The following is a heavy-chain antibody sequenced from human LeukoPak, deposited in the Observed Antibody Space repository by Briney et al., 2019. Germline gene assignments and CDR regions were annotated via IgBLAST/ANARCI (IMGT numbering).Heavy chain of an antibody. Sequence: GASVKVSCKASGYTFTSYDINWVRQATGQGLEWMGWMNPNSGNTGYAQKFQGRVTMTRNTSISTAYMELSSLRSEDTAVYYCASADGSEPGAFDIWGQGTMVTVSS. CDR1: GYTFTSYD. V-gene: IGHV1-8*01. J-gene: IGHJ3*02. CDR3: ASADGSEPGAFDI. D-gene: IGHD5-24*01. CDR2: MNPNSGNT.